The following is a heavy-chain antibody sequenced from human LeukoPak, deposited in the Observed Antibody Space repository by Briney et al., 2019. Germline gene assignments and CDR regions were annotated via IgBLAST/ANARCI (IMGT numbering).Heavy chain of an antibody. CDR3: AREDLYQAFDI. V-gene: IGHV3-11*01. D-gene: IGHD2-15*01. CDR2: ISSSGSTI. Sequence: GGSLRLSCAASGFTFSDYYMSWIRQAPGKGLEWVSYISSSGSTIYYADSVKGRFTISRDKAKNSLYLQMNSLRAEDTAVYYCAREDLYQAFDIWGQGTMVTVSS. CDR1: GFTFSDYY. J-gene: IGHJ3*02.